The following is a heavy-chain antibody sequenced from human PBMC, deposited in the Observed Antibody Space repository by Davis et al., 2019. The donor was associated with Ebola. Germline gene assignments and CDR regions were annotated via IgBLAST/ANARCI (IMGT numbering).Heavy chain of an antibody. J-gene: IGHJ4*02. D-gene: IGHD6-13*01. V-gene: IGHV3-53*01. Sequence: GESLKISCAASGFTVSSKYMSWVRQAPGKGLEWVSVIYSGGSTYYADSVKGRFTISRDNAKNSLYLQMNSLRAEDTAVYYCARQLAGGGYWGQGTLVTVSS. CDR1: GFTVSSKY. CDR2: IYSGGST. CDR3: ARQLAGGGY.